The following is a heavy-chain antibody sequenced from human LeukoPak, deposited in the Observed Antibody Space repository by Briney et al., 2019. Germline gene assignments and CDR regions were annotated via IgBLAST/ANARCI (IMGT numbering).Heavy chain of an antibody. V-gene: IGHV4-59*12. CDR1: GGSISSYY. CDR3: ARDVDSGSFRD. J-gene: IGHJ4*02. CDR2: IYYSGST. Sequence: PSETLSLTCTVSGGSISSYYWSWIRQPPGKGLEWIGYIYYSGSTNYNPSLKSRVTISVDTSKNQFSLKLSSVTAADTAVYYCARDVDSGSFRDWGQGTLVTVSS. D-gene: IGHD1-26*01.